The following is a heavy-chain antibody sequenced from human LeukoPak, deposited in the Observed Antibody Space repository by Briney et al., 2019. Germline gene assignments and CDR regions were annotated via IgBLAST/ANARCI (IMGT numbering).Heavy chain of an antibody. CDR1: GGSISSSSYY. D-gene: IGHD4-17*01. CDR3: ARQHPDYGEGMDV. CDR2: IYYSGST. J-gene: IGHJ6*02. V-gene: IGHV4-39*01. Sequence: SETLSLTCTVSGGSISSSSYYWGWIRQPPGKGLEWIGSIYYSGSTYYNPSLKSRVTISVDTSKDQFSPKLSSVTAADTAVYYCARQHPDYGEGMDVWGQGTTVTVSS.